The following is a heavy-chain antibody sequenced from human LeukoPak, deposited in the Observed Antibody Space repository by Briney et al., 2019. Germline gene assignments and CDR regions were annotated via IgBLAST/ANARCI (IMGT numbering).Heavy chain of an antibody. J-gene: IGHJ4*02. Sequence: ASVKVSCKTSGYSFTGYYMHWVRQAPGQGLEWMGWISPNGGGTNYAQKFQGRVTMTRDTSISTAYMELLRLRSDDTAVYFCAVAIGGATWSGNYFDHWGQGTLVTVSS. V-gene: IGHV1-2*02. CDR2: ISPNGGGT. CDR1: GYSFTGYY. D-gene: IGHD1-26*01. CDR3: AVAIGGATWSGNYFDH.